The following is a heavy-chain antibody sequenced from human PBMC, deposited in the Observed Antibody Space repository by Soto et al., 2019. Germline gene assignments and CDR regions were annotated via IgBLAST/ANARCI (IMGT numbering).Heavy chain of an antibody. V-gene: IGHV3-7*01. CDR3: ARDYYYYGLDV. Sequence: LRLSCAASGFTFSCCYMSWVRQAPGKGLEWVANIKQDGSEKYYVDSVKGRFTISRDNAKNSLYLQMNSLGAEDTAVYYCARDYYYYGLDVWGQGTTVTVSS. CDR2: IKQDGSEK. CDR1: GFTFSCCY. J-gene: IGHJ6*02.